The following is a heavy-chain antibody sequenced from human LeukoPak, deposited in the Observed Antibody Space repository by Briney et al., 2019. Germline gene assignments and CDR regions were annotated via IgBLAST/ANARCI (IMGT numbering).Heavy chain of an antibody. CDR3: AREGYNWNPFDY. CDR2: INPSGGST. J-gene: IGHJ4*02. CDR1: GYTFTSYY. V-gene: IGHV1-46*01. D-gene: IGHD1-20*01. Sequence: GASVKVSCKASGYTFTSYYMHWVRQAPGQGLEWMGIINPSGGSTSYAQKFQGRVTMTRDTSTSTVYMELSSLRSGDTAVYYCAREGYNWNPFDYWGQGTLVTVSS.